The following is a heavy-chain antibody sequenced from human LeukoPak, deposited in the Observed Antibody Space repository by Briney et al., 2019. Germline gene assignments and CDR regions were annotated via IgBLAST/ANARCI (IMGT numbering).Heavy chain of an antibody. CDR1: GDSFSSNSYY. V-gene: IGHV4-39*01. CDR3: ARHLVGAAEFHY. CDR2: IYYSGTT. J-gene: IGHJ4*02. Sequence: AETLSLTCTVSGDSFSSNSYYWGWIPQPPGKGLQWLGSIYYSGTTYGNPSLKSRATICVDASKNLFSQKQSAVAAEGTVVFFFARHLVGAAEFHYWGEGRQVTDS. D-gene: IGHD1-26*01.